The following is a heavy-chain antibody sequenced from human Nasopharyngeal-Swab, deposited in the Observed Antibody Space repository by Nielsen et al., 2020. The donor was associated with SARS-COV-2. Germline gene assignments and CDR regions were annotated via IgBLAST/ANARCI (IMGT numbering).Heavy chain of an antibody. D-gene: IGHD4-17*01. J-gene: IGHJ6*02. V-gene: IGHV3-30-3*01. CDR2: ISYDGSNK. CDR1: GFTFSSYA. Sequence: GSSLKISCAASGFTFSSYAMHWVRQAPGKGLEWVAVISYDGSNKYYADSVKGRFTISRDNSKNTLYLQMNSLRAEDTAVYYCARDMWYGDGGMDVWGQGTTVTVSS. CDR3: ARDMWYGDGGMDV.